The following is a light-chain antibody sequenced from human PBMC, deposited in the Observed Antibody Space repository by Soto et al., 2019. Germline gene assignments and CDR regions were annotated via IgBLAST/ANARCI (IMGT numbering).Light chain of an antibody. J-gene: IGKJ3*01. CDR3: QQSYSTLVFT. Sequence: DIQMTQSPSSLSASVGDRVTITCRASQSISSYLNWYQQKPGKAPKLLIYAASSVQSGVPSRFSGSGSGTDFTLTISSLQPEDFATYYCQQSYSTLVFTFGPGTKVDIK. V-gene: IGKV1-39*01. CDR1: QSISSY. CDR2: AAS.